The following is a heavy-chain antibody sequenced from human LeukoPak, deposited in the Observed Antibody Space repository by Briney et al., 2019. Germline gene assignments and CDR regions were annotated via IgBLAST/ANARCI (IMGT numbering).Heavy chain of an antibody. CDR1: GGTFSSYA. D-gene: IGHD6-19*01. Sequence: GASVKVSCKASGGTFSSYAISWVRQAPGQGLEWMGRIIPILGIANYAQRFQGRVTITADKSTSTAYMELSSLRSEDTAVYYCASLYATVAGSPPVDYWGQGTLVTVSS. CDR3: ASLYATVAGSPPVDY. CDR2: IIPILGIA. J-gene: IGHJ4*02. V-gene: IGHV1-69*04.